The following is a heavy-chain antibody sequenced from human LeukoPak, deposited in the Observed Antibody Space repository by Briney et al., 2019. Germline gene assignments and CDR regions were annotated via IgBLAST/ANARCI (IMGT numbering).Heavy chain of an antibody. V-gene: IGHV3-30*04. J-gene: IGHJ6*04. CDR2: VAHDEKTI. CDR3: AELGITMIGGV. CDR1: GFIFSSFA. Sequence: AGGSLRLSCAASGFIFSSFAMSWVRQAPGKGLEWVAVVAHDEKTIFYADSLKGRFTVSRDNSKNTVYLQMNSLRDEDTAVYYCAELGITMIGGVWGKGTTVTISS. D-gene: IGHD3-10*02.